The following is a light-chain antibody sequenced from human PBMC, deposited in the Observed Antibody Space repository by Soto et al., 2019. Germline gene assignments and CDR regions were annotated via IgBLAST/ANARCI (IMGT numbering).Light chain of an antibody. CDR1: QSVTDW. CDR3: QQYYRSCT. Sequence: DIELTQSPSTLSASVGDRVTISCRASQSVTDWFAWYQQKPGEAPTLLIYDAASLQSGGPTRFGGSGSGTEFSLTSSSLQPDYLANYYYQQYYRSCTFGQGTKVEIK. J-gene: IGKJ2*02. V-gene: IGKV1-5*01. CDR2: DAA.